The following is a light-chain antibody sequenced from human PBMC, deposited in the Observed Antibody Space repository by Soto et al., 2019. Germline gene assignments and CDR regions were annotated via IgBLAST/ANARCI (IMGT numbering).Light chain of an antibody. CDR3: QQYDNRPIT. J-gene: IGKJ3*01. Sequence: DIQMTQSPSSLSASVGDRVTITCQASQDISNYLNWYQQKPGKAPKLLIYDASNSETGVPSRFSGSGSGTDFTFTISSLQPEDIETYYCQQYDNRPITFGPGTKVDIK. CDR1: QDISNY. CDR2: DAS. V-gene: IGKV1-33*01.